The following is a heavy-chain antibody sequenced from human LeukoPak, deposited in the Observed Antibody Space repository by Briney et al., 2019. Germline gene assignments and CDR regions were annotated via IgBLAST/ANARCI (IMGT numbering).Heavy chain of an antibody. CDR3: ARPNMITFGGVIVSSAFDI. V-gene: IGHV1-69*04. Sequence: GASVKVSCKASGGTFSSYAISWVRQAPGQGLEWMGRIIPILGIANYAQKFQGRVTITADKSTSTAYMELSSLRSEDTAVYYCARPNMITFGGVIVSSAFDIWGQGTMVTVSS. D-gene: IGHD3-16*02. CDR2: IIPILGIA. J-gene: IGHJ3*02. CDR1: GGTFSSYA.